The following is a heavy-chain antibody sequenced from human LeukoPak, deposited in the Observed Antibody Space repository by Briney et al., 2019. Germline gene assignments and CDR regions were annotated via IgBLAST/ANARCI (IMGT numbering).Heavy chain of an antibody. CDR3: AKGFMGGVLTWAAFDI. CDR2: ISGSGGST. J-gene: IGHJ3*02. V-gene: IGHV3-23*01. Sequence: GGSLRLSCAASGFTFSSYAMSWVRQAPGKGLEWVSAISGSGGSTYYADSVKGRFTISRDNSKNTLYLQMNSLRAEDTAVYYCAKGFMGGVLTWAAFDIWGQGTMVTVSS. D-gene: IGHD3-3*01. CDR1: GFTFSSYA.